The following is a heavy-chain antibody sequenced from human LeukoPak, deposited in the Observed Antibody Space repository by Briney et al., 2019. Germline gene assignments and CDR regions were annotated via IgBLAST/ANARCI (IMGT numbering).Heavy chain of an antibody. CDR2: VFYSGST. J-gene: IGHJ5*02. D-gene: IGHD6-19*01. CDR1: GGSISSSSYY. Sequence: SETLSLTCIVSGGSISSSSYYWAWIRQSPGKGLEWIGSVFYSGSTYYNPSLKSRVTISVDTSKNQFSLKMTSVTAADTAVYYCVRQTYSSGWTSWGQGTPVTVSS. CDR3: VRQTYSSGWTS. V-gene: IGHV4-39*01.